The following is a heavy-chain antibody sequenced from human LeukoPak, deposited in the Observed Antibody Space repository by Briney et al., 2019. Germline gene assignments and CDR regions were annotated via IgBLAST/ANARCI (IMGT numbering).Heavy chain of an antibody. CDR1: GFTFSNYA. CDR2: ISGSGGST. Sequence: GGSLRLSCTASGFTFSNYAMSWVRQAPGKGLEWVSAISGSGGSTYYADSAKGRFTISRDNSKNTLYLQMNSLRAEDTAVYYCASGYGSGSGTWGQGTLVTVSS. D-gene: IGHD3-10*01. V-gene: IGHV3-23*01. J-gene: IGHJ5*02. CDR3: ASGYGSGSGT.